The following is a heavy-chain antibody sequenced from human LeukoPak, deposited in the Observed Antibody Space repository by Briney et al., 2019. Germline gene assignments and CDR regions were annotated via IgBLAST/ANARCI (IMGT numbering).Heavy chain of an antibody. CDR1: GFSFNVYS. J-gene: IGHJ4*02. CDR2: ISGSSSPI. D-gene: IGHD3-3*01. V-gene: IGHV3-48*01. CDR3: AKDPRIFGVVPNPLDY. Sequence: PGGSLRLSCAASGFSFNVYSMTWVRQAPGKGLEWLSYISGSSSPIYYTDSVKGRFTISRDNAKNSLYLQMNSLRVEDTAVYYCAKDPRIFGVVPNPLDYWGQGTLVTVSS.